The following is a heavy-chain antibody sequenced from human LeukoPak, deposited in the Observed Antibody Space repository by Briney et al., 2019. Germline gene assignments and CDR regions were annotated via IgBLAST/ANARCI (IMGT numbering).Heavy chain of an antibody. CDR3: AKSYSGSYDNYFDY. Sequence: GGSLRLSCAASGFTFSSYSMNWVRQAPGKGLEWVSSISSSSSYIYYADSVKGRFTISRDNSKNILYLQMNSLRAEDTALYYCAKSYSGSYDNYFDYWGQGTLVIVSS. D-gene: IGHD1-26*01. CDR2: ISSSSSYI. V-gene: IGHV3-21*04. J-gene: IGHJ4*02. CDR1: GFTFSSYS.